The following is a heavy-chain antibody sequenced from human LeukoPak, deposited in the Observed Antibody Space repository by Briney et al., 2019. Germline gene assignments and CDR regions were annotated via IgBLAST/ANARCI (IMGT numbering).Heavy chain of an antibody. Sequence: ASVKVSCKASGFTFTSSAVQWVRQARGQRLEWIGWIVVGSGNTNYAQKFQERVTITRDMSTSTAYMELSSLRAEDTAVYYCAPFPKAVVKSFDYWGQGTLVTVSS. V-gene: IGHV1-58*01. J-gene: IGHJ4*02. CDR3: APFPKAVVKSFDY. CDR2: IVVGSGNT. CDR1: GFTFTSSA. D-gene: IGHD4-23*01.